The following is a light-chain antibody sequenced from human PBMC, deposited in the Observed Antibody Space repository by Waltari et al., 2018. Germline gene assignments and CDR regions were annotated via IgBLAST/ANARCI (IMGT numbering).Light chain of an antibody. CDR1: ALANQY. CDR3: QSTASSGAAV. CDR2: KDS. Sequence: SSDLTQPPSVSVSPGQTARILCSGDALANQYGYWYQQKPGQAPILVIYKDSERPSGIPERVSGASSGSTVTLTISGVQAGDEADYYCQSTASSGAAVFGGGTKLTVL. J-gene: IGLJ3*02. V-gene: IGLV3-25*03.